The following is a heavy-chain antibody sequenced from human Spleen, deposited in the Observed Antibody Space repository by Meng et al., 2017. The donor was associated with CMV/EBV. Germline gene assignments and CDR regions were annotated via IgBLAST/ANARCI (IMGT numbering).Heavy chain of an antibody. CDR2: ITWDGAGT. J-gene: IGHJ3*02. V-gene: IGHV3-43*01. Sequence: GESLKISCAASGFTFSSYEMHWVRQTPGKGLEWVSLITWDGAGTYHADSVKGRFTISRNNSKNSLYLQMSSLRIEDTALYYCTKGVPTASRASDIWGQGTMVTVSS. D-gene: IGHD4/OR15-4a*01. CDR1: GFTFSSYE. CDR3: TKGVPTASRASDI.